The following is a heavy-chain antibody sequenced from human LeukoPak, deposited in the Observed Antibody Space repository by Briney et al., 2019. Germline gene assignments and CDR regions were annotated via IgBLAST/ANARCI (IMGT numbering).Heavy chain of an antibody. CDR3: ARSLIVYGSSWSPGHFDY. J-gene: IGHJ4*02. V-gene: IGHV1-18*01. CDR2: ISAYNGNT. D-gene: IGHD6-13*01. CDR1: GYTFTSYG. Sequence: ASVNVSCKASGYTFTSYGISWVRQAPGQGLEWMGWISAYNGNTNYAHKLQGRVTMTTDTSTSTAYMELRSLRSDDTAVYYCARSLIVYGSSWSPGHFDYWGQGTLVTVSS.